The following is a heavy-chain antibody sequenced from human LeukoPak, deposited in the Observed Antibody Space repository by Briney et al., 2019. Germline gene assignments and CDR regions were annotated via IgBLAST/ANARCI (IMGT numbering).Heavy chain of an antibody. V-gene: IGHV3-23*01. CDR3: AKTSNRFGEWKN. CDR1: GFTFSSYA. D-gene: IGHD3-10*01. Sequence: GGSLRLSCAASGFTFSSYAMSWVRQAPGKGLEWVSAISGSGGSTYYADSVKGRFTISRDNSKNTLYLQMNSLGAEDTAVYYCAKTSNRFGEWKNWGQGTLVTVSS. J-gene: IGHJ4*02. CDR2: ISGSGGST.